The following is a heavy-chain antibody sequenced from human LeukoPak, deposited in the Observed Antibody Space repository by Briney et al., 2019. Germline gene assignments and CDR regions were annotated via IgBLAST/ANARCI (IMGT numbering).Heavy chain of an antibody. Sequence: GWSLSPSRAASGFTFSIFAMRWVRLSPGKGLEWVSSITGSGPSMLYADSVKHRFTISRDNTKNLLYLEMNSLRAEDTAMYFCVRDVGAVRGEVYFDYWGQGTLVSVSS. CDR2: ITGSGPSM. CDR1: GFTFSIFA. V-gene: IGHV3-21*06. D-gene: IGHD3-10*01. CDR3: VRDVGAVRGEVYFDY. J-gene: IGHJ4*02.